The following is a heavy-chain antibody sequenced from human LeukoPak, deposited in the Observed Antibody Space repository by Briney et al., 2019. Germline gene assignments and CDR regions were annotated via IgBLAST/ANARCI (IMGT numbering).Heavy chain of an antibody. CDR2: IYHSGST. CDR3: ARSRGYSGYDAFDY. J-gene: IGHJ4*02. CDR1: GGSISSGGYS. D-gene: IGHD5-12*01. V-gene: IGHV4-30-2*01. Sequence: SGTLSLTCAVSGGSISSGGYSWSWIRQPPGKGLEWIGYIYHSGSTYYNPSLKSRVTISVDRSKNQFSLKLSSVTAADTAVYYCARSRGYSGYDAFDYWGQGTLVTVSS.